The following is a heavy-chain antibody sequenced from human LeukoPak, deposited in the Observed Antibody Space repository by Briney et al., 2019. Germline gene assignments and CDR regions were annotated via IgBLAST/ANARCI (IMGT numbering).Heavy chain of an antibody. CDR3: ARAPLGFCSGGTCKRYFDY. CDR2: INHSGSS. J-gene: IGHJ4*02. Sequence: SETLSLTCTVSGGSISSGDYYWSWIRQPPGKGLEWIGYINHSGSSSYNPSLKSRATISVDTSKNQFSLKLSSVTAADTAVYHCARAPLGFCSGGTCKRYFDYWGQGTLVTVSS. CDR1: GGSISSGDYY. V-gene: IGHV4-30-4*01. D-gene: IGHD2-15*01.